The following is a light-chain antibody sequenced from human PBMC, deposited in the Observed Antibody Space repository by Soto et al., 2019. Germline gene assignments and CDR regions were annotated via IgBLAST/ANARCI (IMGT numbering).Light chain of an antibody. V-gene: IGKV1-39*01. Sequence: DIQMTQSPSSLSASVGDRVTITCRASQSISSYLNWYQQKPGKAPKLLIYAGSSLQSGVPSRFSGSGSGTDFALTISNLQPEDFATYYCQQSYSTPDTFGQGTKLEIK. J-gene: IGKJ2*01. CDR2: AGS. CDR1: QSISSY. CDR3: QQSYSTPDT.